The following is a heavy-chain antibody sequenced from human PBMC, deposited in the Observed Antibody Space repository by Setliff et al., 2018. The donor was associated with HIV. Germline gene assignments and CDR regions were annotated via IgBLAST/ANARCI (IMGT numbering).Heavy chain of an antibody. V-gene: IGHV4-39*01. Sequence: SDTLSLTCTVSGGSISTNNYYWAWIRQPPGKGLEWIGTIDYSGNTYYNASLRSRAIISGDMSKNQFSLNLNSVTASETAVYYCARHRYRFGIDSWGQGALVTVSS. J-gene: IGHJ5*01. CDR3: ARHRYRFGIDS. CDR2: IDYSGNT. D-gene: IGHD3-16*01. CDR1: GGSISTNNYY.